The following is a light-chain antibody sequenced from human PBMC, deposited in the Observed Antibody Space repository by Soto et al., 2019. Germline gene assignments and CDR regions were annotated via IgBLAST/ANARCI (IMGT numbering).Light chain of an antibody. J-gene: IGKJ4*01. Sequence: EIVLTQSPATLSLSPGERATLSCRASQSVSGYLAWYQQKPGHAPRLLIYDASKRATGIPARFSGSGSGTDFTLTISSLEPEDFAVYYCHQRSNWPSTFGGGTKVEIK. V-gene: IGKV3-11*01. CDR2: DAS. CDR3: HQRSNWPST. CDR1: QSVSGY.